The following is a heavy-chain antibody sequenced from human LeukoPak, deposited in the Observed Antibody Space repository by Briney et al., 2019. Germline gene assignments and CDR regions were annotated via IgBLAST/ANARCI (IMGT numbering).Heavy chain of an antibody. V-gene: IGHV3-21*01. J-gene: IGHJ4*02. CDR1: GFTFSSHD. CDR2: VSSSSYYI. Sequence: GGSLRLSCLGSGFTFSSHDMDWVRQAPGKGLEWVSSVSSSSYYIYYADSVKGRFTISRDNAQNSVYLQMNSLRAEDTAVYYCARKNGLDYWGQGTLVTVSS. CDR3: ARKNGLDY.